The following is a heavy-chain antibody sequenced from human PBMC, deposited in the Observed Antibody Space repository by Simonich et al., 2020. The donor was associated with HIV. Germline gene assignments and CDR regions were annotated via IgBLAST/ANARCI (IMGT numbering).Heavy chain of an antibody. D-gene: IGHD3-10*01. J-gene: IGHJ4*02. CDR3: ARKGGGRGVYYFDY. CDR1: GGTFSSFS. CDR2: IIHIFGTA. V-gene: IGHV1-69*13. Sequence: QVQLVQSGAEVKKPGSSVKVSCKASGGTFSSFSISWVRQAPGLGLEGVGGIIHIFGTANYAQMCQGRVTITADESTSTAYMELSSLRSEDTGIYYCARKGGGRGVYYFDYWGQGTLVTVSS.